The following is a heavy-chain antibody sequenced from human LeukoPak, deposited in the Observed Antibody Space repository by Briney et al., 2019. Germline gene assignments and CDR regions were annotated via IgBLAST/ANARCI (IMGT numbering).Heavy chain of an antibody. D-gene: IGHD2-21*01. V-gene: IGHV3-30*18. CDR1: GFTFSSYG. CDR2: ISYDGSNK. J-gene: IGHJ6*03. Sequence: GGSLRLSCAASGFTFSSYGMHWVRQAPGKGLEWVAVISYDGSNKYYADSVKGRFTISRDNSKNTLYLQMNSLRAEDTAVYYCAKAYSAVTYYYYYYMDVWGKGTTVTVSS. CDR3: AKAYSAVTYYYYYYMDV.